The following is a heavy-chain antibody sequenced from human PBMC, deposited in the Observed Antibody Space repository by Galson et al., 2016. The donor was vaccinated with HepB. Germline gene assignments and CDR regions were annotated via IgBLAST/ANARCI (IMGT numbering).Heavy chain of an antibody. CDR2: INAGNGDT. D-gene: IGHD2-15*01. CDR1: GYTFTSYA. Sequence: SVKVSCKASGYTFTSYAVHWLRQAPGQRLEWMGWINAGNGDTNYSQKFRGRVTITRDTSASTAYMELSTLTSEDTAVYYCAKDYRYGDSCCHFDSWGQGTLLTVSS. J-gene: IGHJ4*02. V-gene: IGHV1-3*01. CDR3: AKDYRYGDSCCHFDS.